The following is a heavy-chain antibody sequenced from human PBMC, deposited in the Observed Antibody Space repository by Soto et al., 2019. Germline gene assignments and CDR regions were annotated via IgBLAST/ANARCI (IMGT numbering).Heavy chain of an antibody. V-gene: IGHV3-23*01. CDR1: GVTFTSYA. CDR3: AKGSFGFDY. CDR2: ISKSGDST. Sequence: PGGSLRLSCAASGVTFTSYAMTWVRQVPGEGLQWVSSISKSGDSTYYADSVKGRFTTSRDNSKNTLYLQMNSLRAEDTALYYCAKGSFGFDYWGQGTLVTVYS. J-gene: IGHJ4*02. D-gene: IGHD3-10*01.